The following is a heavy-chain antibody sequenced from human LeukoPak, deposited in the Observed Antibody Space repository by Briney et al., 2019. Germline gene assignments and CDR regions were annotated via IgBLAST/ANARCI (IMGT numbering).Heavy chain of an antibody. CDR1: GGSISSSSYY. Sequence: SETLSLTCTVSGGSISSSSYYWGWIRQPPGKGLEWIGSIYYSGSTYYNPSLKSRVTISVDTSKNQFSLKLSSVTAADTAVYYCASPRGDYGDLNDAFDIWGQGTMVTVSS. D-gene: IGHD4-17*01. CDR3: ASPRGDYGDLNDAFDI. V-gene: IGHV4-39*01. CDR2: IYYSGST. J-gene: IGHJ3*02.